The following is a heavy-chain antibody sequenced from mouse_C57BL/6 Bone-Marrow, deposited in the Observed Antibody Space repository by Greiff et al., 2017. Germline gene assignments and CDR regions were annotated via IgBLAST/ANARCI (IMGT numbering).Heavy chain of an antibody. CDR3: ERVGLDAMDY. Sequence: EVMLVESEGGLVQPGSSMKLSCTASGFTFSDYYMAWVRQVPEKGLEWVANINYDGSSTYYLDSLKSRFIISRDNAKNILYLQMSSLKSEDTATYYCERVGLDAMDYWGQGTSVTVSS. CDR1: GFTFSDYY. V-gene: IGHV5-16*01. J-gene: IGHJ4*01. CDR2: INYDGSST.